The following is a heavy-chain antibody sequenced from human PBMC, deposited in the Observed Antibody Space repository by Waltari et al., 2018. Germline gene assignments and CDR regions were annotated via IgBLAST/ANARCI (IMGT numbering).Heavy chain of an antibody. V-gene: IGHV4-39*01. D-gene: IGHD2-15*01. J-gene: IGHJ5*02. CDR2: IYYSGST. CDR3: TVVVVAATCYWFDP. Sequence: QLQLQESGPGLVKPSETLSLTCTVSGGSISSSSYYWGWIRQPPGKGLEWIGSIYYSGSTYYNPSLKSRVTISVDTSKNQFSLKLSSVTAADTAVYYCTVVVVAATCYWFDPWGQGTLVTVSS. CDR1: GGSISSSSYY.